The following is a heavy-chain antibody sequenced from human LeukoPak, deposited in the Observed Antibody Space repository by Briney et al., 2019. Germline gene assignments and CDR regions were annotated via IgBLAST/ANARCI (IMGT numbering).Heavy chain of an antibody. V-gene: IGHV4-39*01. Sequence: SETLSLTCTVSGGSISSSSSFWAWIRQPPGKGLEWIGSFYYIGSTYYNPSLKSRVTISVDTSKNQLSLKLNSVTAADTAVYYCARSLSLSGNTNWFDPWGQGTRVTVS. D-gene: IGHD1-26*01. CDR3: ARSLSLSGNTNWFDP. J-gene: IGHJ5*02. CDR1: GGSISSSSSF. CDR2: FYYIGST.